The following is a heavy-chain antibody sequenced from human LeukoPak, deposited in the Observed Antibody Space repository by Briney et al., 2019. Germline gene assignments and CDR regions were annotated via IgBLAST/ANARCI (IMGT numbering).Heavy chain of an antibody. Sequence: SETLSLTCAVHGGSFSGYYWSWIRQPPGKGLEWIGEINHSGSTNYNPSLKSRVTISVDTSKNQFSLKLSSVTAADTAVYYCARAYRGAKDIVVVVAATALGWFDPWGQGTLVTVSS. D-gene: IGHD2-15*01. CDR3: ARAYRGAKDIVVVVAATALGWFDP. CDR1: GGSFSGYY. V-gene: IGHV4-34*01. CDR2: INHSGST. J-gene: IGHJ5*02.